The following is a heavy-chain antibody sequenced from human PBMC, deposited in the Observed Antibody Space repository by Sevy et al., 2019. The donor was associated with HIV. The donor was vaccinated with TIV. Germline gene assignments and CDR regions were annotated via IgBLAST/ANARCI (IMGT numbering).Heavy chain of an antibody. V-gene: IGHV3-7*01. D-gene: IGHD3-22*01. CDR2: IKQDESEK. CDR3: AKGNSGSFDY. J-gene: IGHJ4*02. CDR1: GFSFSNYW. Sequence: GGSLRLSCAASGFSFSNYWMHWVRQAPGKGLEWAANIKQDESEKYYVASVKDRFTISRDNAKNSVYLEMNSLRPEDTAIYYCAKGNSGSFDYWGQGTLVTISS.